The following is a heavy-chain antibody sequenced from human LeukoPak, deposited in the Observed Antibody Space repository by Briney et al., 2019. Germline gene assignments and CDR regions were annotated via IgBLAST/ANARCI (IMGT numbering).Heavy chain of an antibody. D-gene: IGHD3-22*01. V-gene: IGHV1-46*01. Sequence: ASEKVSCKAPEDTFTNYYVHWVRHAPPQGLEWMGVTHPRGGSPSYAQKFEGRVTMIRDTSTSTVYMELSSLSSEDTAVYYCARAGDSSGFPLDYWAQGALVTVS. CDR2: THPRGGSP. CDR1: EDTFTNYY. CDR3: ARAGDSSGFPLDY. J-gene: IGHJ4*02.